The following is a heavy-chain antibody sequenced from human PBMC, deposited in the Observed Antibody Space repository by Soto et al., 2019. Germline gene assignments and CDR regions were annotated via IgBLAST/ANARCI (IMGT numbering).Heavy chain of an antibody. CDR3: AKQQGPATPYYYAMDV. D-gene: IGHD6-25*01. V-gene: IGHV3-23*01. Sequence: EVQLLEAGGGLVQPGGSQRLSCAASGFTFSSYAMTWVRQAPGKGLEWVSTLSGSGGSTYYAASVKGRFTISRDNSKDTLYLEMNSLRGEDTAVYFCAKQQGPATPYYYAMDVWGQGTAVTVSS. J-gene: IGHJ6*02. CDR2: LSGSGGST. CDR1: GFTFSSYA.